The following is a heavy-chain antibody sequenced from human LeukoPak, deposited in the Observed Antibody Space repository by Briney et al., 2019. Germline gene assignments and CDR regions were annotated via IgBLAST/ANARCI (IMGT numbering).Heavy chain of an antibody. V-gene: IGHV1-69*04. D-gene: IGHD2-15*01. CDR2: IIPILGIA. CDR3: ARDVVGFDP. J-gene: IGHJ5*02. CDR1: GGTFSSYA. Sequence: GASVKVSCKASGGTFSSYAISWVRQAPGQGLEWMGRIIPILGIANYAQKFQGRVTITADKSTSTAYMELSSLRSDDTAVYYCARDVVGFDPWGQGTLVTVSS.